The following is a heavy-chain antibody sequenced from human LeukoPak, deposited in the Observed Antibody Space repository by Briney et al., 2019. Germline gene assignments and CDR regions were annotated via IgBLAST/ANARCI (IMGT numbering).Heavy chain of an antibody. CDR1: GFTFSSYW. D-gene: IGHD3-10*01. CDR2: IKQGGNEK. V-gene: IGHV3-7*01. Sequence: GGSLRLSCAASGFTFSSYWMSWVRQAPGKGLEWVASIKQGGNEKYYVDSVKGRFTISRDNAKNSLYLQMNSLRAEDTAFYYCARPLLYYYGSETYFWFDPWGQGTLVTVSS. J-gene: IGHJ5*02. CDR3: ARPLLYYYGSETYFWFDP.